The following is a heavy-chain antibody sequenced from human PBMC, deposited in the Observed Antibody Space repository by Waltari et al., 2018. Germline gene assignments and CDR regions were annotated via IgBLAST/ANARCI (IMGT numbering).Heavy chain of an antibody. CDR3: ASHPFNWGQFDY. Sequence: QVQLQESGPGLVKPSETLSLTCTVSGGSISSYYWSWLRQPPGKGLEWIGYIYYSGSTNYNPSLKSRVTISVDTSKNQFSLKLSSVTAADTAVYYCASHPFNWGQFDYWGQGTLVTVSS. CDR1: GGSISSYY. V-gene: IGHV4-59*01. CDR2: IYYSGST. D-gene: IGHD7-27*01. J-gene: IGHJ4*02.